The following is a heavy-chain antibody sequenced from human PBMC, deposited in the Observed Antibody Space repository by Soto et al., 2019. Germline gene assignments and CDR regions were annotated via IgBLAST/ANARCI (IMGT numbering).Heavy chain of an antibody. J-gene: IGHJ6*02. V-gene: IGHV3-30*18. CDR3: AKDSPLYGSRSLNGMDV. Sequence: QVQLVESGGGVVQPGRSLRLSCAASGFSFSSYGMHWVRQAPGKGLEWVAVISYDGSNKYYADSVKGRFTISRDNSKNTQYLQMNSLRGEDTPVYYCAKDSPLYGSRSLNGMDVWGQGTTVTVSS. D-gene: IGHD3-10*01. CDR2: ISYDGSNK. CDR1: GFSFSSYG.